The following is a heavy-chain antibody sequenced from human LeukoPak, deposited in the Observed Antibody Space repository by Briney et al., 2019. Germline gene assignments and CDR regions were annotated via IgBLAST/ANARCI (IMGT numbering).Heavy chain of an antibody. CDR2: INAGNGNT. V-gene: IGHV1-3*01. CDR3: ARVSGSQDFDY. CDR1: GYSFTSYA. J-gene: IGHJ4*02. Sequence: WASVKVSCKASGYSFTSYAMHWVRQAPGQRLEWMGWINAGNGNTKYSQKFQGRVTITRDTSASTAYMELSSLRSEDTAVYYCARVSGSQDFDYWGQGTLVTVSS. D-gene: IGHD1-26*01.